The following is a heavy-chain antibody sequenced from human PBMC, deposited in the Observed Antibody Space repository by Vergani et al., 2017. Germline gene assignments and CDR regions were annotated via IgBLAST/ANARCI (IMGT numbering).Heavy chain of an antibody. CDR2: IYYSGST. V-gene: IGHV4-39*01. CDR1: GGSISSSSYY. D-gene: IGHD5-18*01. Sequence: QLQLQESGPGLVKPSETLSLTCTVSGGSISSSSYYWGWIRQPPGKGLEWIGSIYYSGSTYYNPSLKSRVTISVDTSKNPFSLKLSSVTAADTAVYYCATDTAMARYAFDIWGQGTMVTVSS. CDR3: ATDTAMARYAFDI. J-gene: IGHJ3*02.